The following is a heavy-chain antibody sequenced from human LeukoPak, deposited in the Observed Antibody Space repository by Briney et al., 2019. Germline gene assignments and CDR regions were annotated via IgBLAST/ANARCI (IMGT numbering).Heavy chain of an antibody. CDR2: ISSSSSYI. V-gene: IGHV3-21*01. D-gene: IGHD1-7*01. J-gene: IGHJ4*02. CDR3: ARAHNWKYGTFDY. CDR1: GFTFSNAW. Sequence: GGSLRLCCAASGFTFSNAWMSWVRQAPGKGLEWVSCISSSSSYIYYADSVKGRFTISRDNAKNSLYLQMNSLRVEDTAVYYCARAHNWKYGTFDYWGQGTLVTVSS.